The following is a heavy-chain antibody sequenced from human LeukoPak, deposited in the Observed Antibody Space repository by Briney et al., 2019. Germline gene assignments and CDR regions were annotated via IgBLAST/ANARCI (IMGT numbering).Heavy chain of an antibody. V-gene: IGHV3-74*01. CDR1: GFTFSSYW. CDR3: ARDRVPYCSGVRCSVDV. D-gene: IGHD2-15*01. J-gene: IGHJ6*02. Sequence: GGSLRLSCAASGFTFSSYWMQWVRQAPGKGLVWVSRIMSDGSSTSYADSVKGRFTISRDNAKNTLYLQMNSLRAEDTAVYYCARDRVPYCSGVRCSVDVWGQGTTVIVSS. CDR2: IMSDGSST.